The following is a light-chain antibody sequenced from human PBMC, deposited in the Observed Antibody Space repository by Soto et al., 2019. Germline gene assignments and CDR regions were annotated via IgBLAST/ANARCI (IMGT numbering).Light chain of an antibody. J-gene: IGLJ3*02. Sequence: SYELTQPPSVSAAPGQTASITCGGNNIGSKSVHWYQQKPGQAPVLVIYYDTDRPSGIPERFSGSNSGNTATLTISRVEAGDEADYYCQVWDTSSDHPVFGGGTQLTVL. CDR1: NIGSKS. CDR2: YDT. CDR3: QVWDTSSDHPV. V-gene: IGLV3-21*04.